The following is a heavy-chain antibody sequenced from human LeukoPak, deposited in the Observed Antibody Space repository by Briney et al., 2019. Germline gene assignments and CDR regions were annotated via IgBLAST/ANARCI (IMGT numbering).Heavy chain of an antibody. CDR1: GYTFTSYG. D-gene: IGHD3-10*01. J-gene: IGHJ6*03. V-gene: IGHV1-18*01. CDR2: TSAYNGNT. Sequence: GASVKVSCKASGYTFTSYGISWVRQAPGQGLEWMGWTSAYNGNTNYAQKLQGRVTMTTDTSTSTAYMELRSLRSDDTAVYYCARGGNMVRGVIISYYYYMDVWGKGTTVTVSS. CDR3: ARGGNMVRGVIISYYYYMDV.